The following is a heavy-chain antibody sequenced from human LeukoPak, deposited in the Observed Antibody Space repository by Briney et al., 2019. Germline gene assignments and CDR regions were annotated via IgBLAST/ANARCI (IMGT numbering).Heavy chain of an antibody. CDR3: ARSYGDYQPCDAFDL. V-gene: IGHV3-21*01. CDR1: GFTFSSYS. D-gene: IGHD4-17*01. Sequence: PGGSLRLSCAASGFTFSSYSINWVRQAQEKGLEWVSSLSSSRHYLYYADPVQGRFTISRDNDNNSLYLQKNSLRADDTAVYYCARSYGDYQPCDAFDLWGQGTMVTVSS. CDR2: LSSSRHYL. J-gene: IGHJ3*01.